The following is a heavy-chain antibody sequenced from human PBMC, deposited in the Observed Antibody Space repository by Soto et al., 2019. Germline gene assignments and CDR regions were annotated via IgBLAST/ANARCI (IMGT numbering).Heavy chain of an antibody. Sequence: EVQLLESGGDLVQPGGSLRLSCVVSGFTFNQYSMSWVRQAPGKGLEWVSSIIGANGDTSYADSVEGRFTNSRSNSKNTLYLQMNSLTVGDTAVYYCAKDKVPDGAWDIDYWGQGTLVTVSS. CDR1: GFTFNQYS. CDR2: IIGANGDT. V-gene: IGHV3-23*01. CDR3: AKDKVPDGAWDIDY. J-gene: IGHJ4*02. D-gene: IGHD4-17*01.